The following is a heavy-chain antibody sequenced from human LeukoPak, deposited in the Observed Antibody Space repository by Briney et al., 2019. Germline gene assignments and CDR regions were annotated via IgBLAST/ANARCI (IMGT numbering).Heavy chain of an antibody. CDR3: GRAGSFSPIEY. Sequence: PGGSLRLSCAASGFTFSDYYMSWIRQAPGKGLEWVSYISSSGSTIYYADSVKGRFTISRDNAKNSLYLQMNSLKTGDTALYYCGRAGSFSPIEYWGQGTLVTVSS. CDR1: GFTFSDYY. J-gene: IGHJ4*02. D-gene: IGHD2/OR15-2a*01. V-gene: IGHV3-11*01. CDR2: ISSSGSTI.